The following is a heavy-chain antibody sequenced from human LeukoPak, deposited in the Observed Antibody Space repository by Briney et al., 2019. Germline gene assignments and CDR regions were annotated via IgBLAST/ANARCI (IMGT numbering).Heavy chain of an antibody. CDR1: GFTFSSYA. CDR3: AKDVTTTVTTEGGY. CDR2: ISGSGGST. J-gene: IGHJ4*02. V-gene: IGHV3-23*01. D-gene: IGHD4-17*01. Sequence: GGSLRLSCAASGFTFSSYAMSWVRQAPGKGPEWVSAISGSGGSTYYADSVKGRFTISRDNSKNTLYLQMNSLRAEDTAVYYCAKDVTTTVTTEGGYWGQGTLVTVSS.